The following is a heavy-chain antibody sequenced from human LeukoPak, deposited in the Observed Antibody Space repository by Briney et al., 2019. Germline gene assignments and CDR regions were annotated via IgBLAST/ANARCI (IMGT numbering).Heavy chain of an antibody. CDR3: ARDGWFGDYNWFDP. J-gene: IGHJ5*02. V-gene: IGHV3-48*01. Sequence: GESLRLSCAASGFTFSSYMMTWVRQAPGKGLEWVSYISSASNTIYYADSVKGRFTISRDNAKNSLYLQMNSLRAEDTAMYYCARDGWFGDYNWFDPWGQGTLVTVSS. CDR2: ISSASNTI. D-gene: IGHD3-10*01. CDR1: GFTFSSYM.